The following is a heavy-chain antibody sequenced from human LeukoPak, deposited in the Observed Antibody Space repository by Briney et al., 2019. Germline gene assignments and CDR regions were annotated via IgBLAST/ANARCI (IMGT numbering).Heavy chain of an antibody. J-gene: IGHJ4*02. D-gene: IGHD6-6*01. V-gene: IGHV3-15*04. CDR2: IAVMPDGPAT. CDR1: GFTFNLAW. Sequence: GGSLRLSCAASGFTFNLAWMSWVRQSPGKGLQWVARIAVMPDGPATDYATPVRGRFTISRDDSRNMVYLQMSSLRTDDTAVYYCVWSSTWDKRFYLDQWGQGTLVTVSS. CDR3: VWSSTWDKRFYLDQ.